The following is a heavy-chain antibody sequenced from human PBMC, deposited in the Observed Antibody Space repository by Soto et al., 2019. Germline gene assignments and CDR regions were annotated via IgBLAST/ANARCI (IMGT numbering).Heavy chain of an antibody. CDR2: ISYDGSNK. CDR1: GFTFSSYA. CDR3: ARDLTPTRQLVYYYYYYGMDV. V-gene: IGHV3-30-3*01. J-gene: IGHJ6*02. D-gene: IGHD6-13*01. Sequence: QVQLVESGGGVVQPGRSLRLSCAASGFTFSSYAMHWVRQAPGKGLEWVAVISYDGSNKYYADSVKGRFTISRDNSKNTLYLQMNSLRAEDTAVYYCARDLTPTRQLVYYYYYYGMDVWGQGTTVTVSS.